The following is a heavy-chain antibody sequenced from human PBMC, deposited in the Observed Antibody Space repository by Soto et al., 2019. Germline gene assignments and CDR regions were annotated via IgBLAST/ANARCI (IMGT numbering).Heavy chain of an antibody. J-gene: IGHJ4*02. CDR2: ISFDGNTQ. Sequence: QVQLVESGGGVVQPGMSLRLSCAASGFSFSSHGMHWVRQPPGKGLEWVAVISFDGNTQYFRDSVEGRFSISRDNMKNTLVVEMNSLRPDDTAVYYCAKDRSQWLVIGGLPDYWGQGTLVTVSS. CDR1: GFSFSSHG. D-gene: IGHD6-19*01. V-gene: IGHV3-30*18. CDR3: AKDRSQWLVIGGLPDY.